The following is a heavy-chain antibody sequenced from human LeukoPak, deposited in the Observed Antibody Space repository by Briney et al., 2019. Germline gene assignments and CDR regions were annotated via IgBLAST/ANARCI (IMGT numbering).Heavy chain of an antibody. V-gene: IGHV3-30*03. D-gene: IGHD6-13*01. Sequence: GGSLRLSCATSGFTFSSYAMYWVRQAPGKGLEWVAVIYYDGSNKFYADSVKGRFTISRDNSKNTLYLQMNSLTAEDTAVYYCARDDRGIAAAGFFDYWGQGTLVTVSS. J-gene: IGHJ4*02. CDR1: GFTFSSYA. CDR2: IYYDGSNK. CDR3: ARDDRGIAAAGFFDY.